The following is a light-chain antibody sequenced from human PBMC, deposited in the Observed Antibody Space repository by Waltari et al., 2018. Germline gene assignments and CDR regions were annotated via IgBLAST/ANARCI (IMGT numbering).Light chain of an antibody. Sequence: DIQMTQSPSTLSASVGDRVTITCRASQSISSWLAWYQQKPGKAPKLLIYKASNLESGVPSRFSGSGSGTEFTLTISSLQPDDFATYYCQHYYSFPWTFGQGTKVEIK. CDR3: QHYYSFPWT. CDR1: QSISSW. V-gene: IGKV1-5*03. CDR2: KAS. J-gene: IGKJ1*01.